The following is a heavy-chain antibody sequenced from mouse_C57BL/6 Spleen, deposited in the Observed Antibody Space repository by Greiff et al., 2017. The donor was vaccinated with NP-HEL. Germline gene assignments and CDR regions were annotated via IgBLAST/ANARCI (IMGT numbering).Heavy chain of an antibody. CDR1: GFTFSSYT. CDR2: ISGGGGNT. V-gene: IGHV5-9*01. J-gene: IGHJ3*01. Sequence: EVHLVESGGGLVKPGGSLKLSCAASGFTFSSYTMSWVRQTPEKRLEWVATISGGGGNTYYPDSVKGRFTISRDNAKNTLYLQMSSLRSEDTALYYCARLGSTMVTTGAYWGQGTLVTVSA. D-gene: IGHD2-2*01. CDR3: ARLGSTMVTTGAY.